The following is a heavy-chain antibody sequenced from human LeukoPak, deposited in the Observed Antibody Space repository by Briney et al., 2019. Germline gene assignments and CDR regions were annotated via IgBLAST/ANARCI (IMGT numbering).Heavy chain of an antibody. Sequence: GGSLRLSCAASGFTFSSYAMNWVRRAPGKGLEWVSPISGSGGHTYYADSVKGRFTISRDNSKNTLYLQMNSLRAEDTAVYYCAKNPYDSTGYYYVGIWYFDYWGQGTLVTVSS. CDR3: AKNPYDSTGYYYVGIWYFDY. CDR1: GFTFSSYA. CDR2: ISGSGGHT. V-gene: IGHV3-23*01. J-gene: IGHJ4*02. D-gene: IGHD3-22*01.